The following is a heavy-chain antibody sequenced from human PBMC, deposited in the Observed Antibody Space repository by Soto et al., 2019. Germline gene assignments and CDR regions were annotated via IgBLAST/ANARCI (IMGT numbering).Heavy chain of an antibody. Sequence: ASVKVSCKASGYTFTGYYMHWVRQAPGQGLEWMGWINPNSGGTNYAQKFRGRVTMTRDTSISTAYMELSRLRSDDTAVYYCARVSIAAAGRVYYYGMDVWGQGTTVTVSS. CDR1: GYTFTGYY. J-gene: IGHJ6*02. D-gene: IGHD6-13*01. V-gene: IGHV1-2*02. CDR2: INPNSGGT. CDR3: ARVSIAAAGRVYYYGMDV.